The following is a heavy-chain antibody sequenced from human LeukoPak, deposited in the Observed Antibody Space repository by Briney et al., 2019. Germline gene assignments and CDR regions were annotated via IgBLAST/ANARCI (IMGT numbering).Heavy chain of an antibody. D-gene: IGHD6-19*01. Sequence: ASVKVSCKASGYTFTGYYMHWVRQAPGQGLEWMGWINPNSGGTNYAQKFQGRVTMTRDTSISTAYMELSRLRSDDTAVYYCAREIAVAGRRGAFDIWGQGTMVTVSS. V-gene: IGHV1-2*02. CDR1: GYTFTGYY. J-gene: IGHJ3*02. CDR3: AREIAVAGRRGAFDI. CDR2: INPNSGGT.